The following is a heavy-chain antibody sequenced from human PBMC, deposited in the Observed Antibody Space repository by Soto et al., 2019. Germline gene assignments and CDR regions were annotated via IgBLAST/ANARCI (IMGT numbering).Heavy chain of an antibody. V-gene: IGHV1-18*01. CDR1: GYTFSSYG. J-gene: IGHJ6*02. Sequence: ASVKVSCKNSGYTFSSYGISWVRPAPGQGLEWMGWISVYNGNTNYAQKFQGRVTLTTDTSTSPAYMQLTRLRFDETAVYYCVRSAMAGDYYCYRMYVWGQGTTVTVSS. CDR3: VRSAMAGDYYCYRMYV. CDR2: ISVYNGNT. D-gene: IGHD5-18*01.